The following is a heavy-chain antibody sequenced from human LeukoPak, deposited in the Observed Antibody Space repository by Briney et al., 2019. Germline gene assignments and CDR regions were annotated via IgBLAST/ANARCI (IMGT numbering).Heavy chain of an antibody. D-gene: IGHD3-22*01. CDR2: ISAYNGNT. V-gene: IGHV1-18*01. Sequence: ASAKVSCKASGYTFTSYGISWVRQAPGQGLEWMGWISAYNGNTNYAQNLQGRVTMTTDTSTTTAYMELRSLRSDDTAVYYCARDRQYYYDSSGYYLPDYWGQGTLVTVSS. CDR3: ARDRQYYYDSSGYYLPDY. J-gene: IGHJ4*02. CDR1: GYTFTSYG.